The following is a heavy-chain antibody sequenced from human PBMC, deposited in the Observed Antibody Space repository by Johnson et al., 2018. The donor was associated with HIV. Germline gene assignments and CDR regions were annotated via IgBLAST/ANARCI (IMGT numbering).Heavy chain of an antibody. CDR1: GFTFSSYA. Sequence: VQLVESGGGLVQPGGSLRLSCAASGFTFSSYAMHWVRQAPGKGLEYVSAISRNGGSTYYETSVKGRFTISSDNSKNTLYLQMGSLRAEDMAVYYCARAGGSSLAFDIWGQGTMVTVSS. CDR3: ARAGGSSLAFDI. V-gene: IGHV3-64*01. D-gene: IGHD6-6*01. CDR2: ISRNGGST. J-gene: IGHJ3*02.